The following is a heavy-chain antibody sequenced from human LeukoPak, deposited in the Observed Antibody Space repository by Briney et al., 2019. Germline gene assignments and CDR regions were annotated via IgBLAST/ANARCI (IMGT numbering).Heavy chain of an antibody. V-gene: IGHV4-39*01. CDR2: IYYSGST. CDR1: GGSISSSSYY. CDR3: ARQNDYGDYIDY. D-gene: IGHD4-17*01. Sequence: SETLSLTCTVSGGSISSSSYYWGWIRQPPGKGLEWIGSIYYSGSTYYNPSLKSRVTISVDTSKNQFSLKLSSVTAADTAVYYCARQNDYGDYIDYWGQGTLVTVSS. J-gene: IGHJ4*02.